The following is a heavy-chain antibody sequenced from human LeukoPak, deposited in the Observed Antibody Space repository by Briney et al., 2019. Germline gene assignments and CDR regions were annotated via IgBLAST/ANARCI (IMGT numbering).Heavy chain of an antibody. D-gene: IGHD3-10*01. CDR3: ARGALWFGELFSLDY. CDR1: GYTFTSYG. J-gene: IGHJ4*02. V-gene: IGHV1-18*01. CDR2: ISAYNGNT. Sequence: GASVKVSCKASGYTFTSYGISWVRQAPGQGLEWMGWISAYNGNTNYAQKLQGRVTMTTDTSTSTAYMELGSLRSDDTAVYYCARGALWFGELFSLDYWGQGTLVTVSS.